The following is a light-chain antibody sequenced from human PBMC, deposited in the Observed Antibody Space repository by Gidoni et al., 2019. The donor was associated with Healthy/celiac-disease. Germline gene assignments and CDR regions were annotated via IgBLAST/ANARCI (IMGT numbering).Light chain of an antibody. J-gene: IGLJ2*01. V-gene: IGLV3-1*01. CDR1: KLGDKY. CDR3: QAWDSSLVV. Sequence: SYELTKPPSVPVSPGQTASITCSGDKLGDKYACWYQQKPGQSPVLVIYQDSKRPSGIPERFSGSNSGNTATLTISGTQAMDEADYYCQAWDSSLVVFGGGTKLTVL. CDR2: QDS.